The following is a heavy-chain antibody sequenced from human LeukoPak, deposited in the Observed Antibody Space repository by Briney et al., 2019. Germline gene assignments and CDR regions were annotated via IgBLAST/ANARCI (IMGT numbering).Heavy chain of an antibody. D-gene: IGHD4-23*01. CDR1: GGSISSYY. Sequence: SETLSLTCTVSGGSISSYYWSWIRQPPGKGLEWIGYIYYSGTANYNPSLKSRVTISLDTSKNQFSLSLRSVTAADTAVYYCARDDLDYGGDSGFDYWGQGILVTVSA. CDR3: ARDDLDYGGDSGFDY. CDR2: IYYSGTA. J-gene: IGHJ4*02. V-gene: IGHV4-59*01.